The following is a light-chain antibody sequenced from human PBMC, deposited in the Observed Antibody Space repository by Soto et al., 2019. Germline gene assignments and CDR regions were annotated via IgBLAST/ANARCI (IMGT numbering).Light chain of an antibody. CDR3: QQYNSSPT. V-gene: IGKV1-5*03. CDR1: QSISSW. Sequence: DIPMTQSPSTLSASVGDRVTITCRASQSISSWLAWYQQKPGKAPKLLIYKASSLESGVPSRFSGSGSGTEFTLTISSLQPDDFAPYYCQQYNSSPTFGQGTKVEIK. J-gene: IGKJ1*01. CDR2: KAS.